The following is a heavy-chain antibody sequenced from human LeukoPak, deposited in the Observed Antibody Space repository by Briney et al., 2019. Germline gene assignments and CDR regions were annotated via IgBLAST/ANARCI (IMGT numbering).Heavy chain of an antibody. Sequence: GASVKVSCKASGYTFTSYDINWVRQATGQGLEWMGWMNPNSGNTGYAQRFQGRVTITRNTSISTAYMELSSLRSEDTAVYYCARGTPIYYGSGSYLDPWGQGTLVTVSS. D-gene: IGHD3-10*01. CDR1: GYTFTSYD. CDR2: MNPNSGNT. J-gene: IGHJ5*02. V-gene: IGHV1-8*03. CDR3: ARGTPIYYGSGSYLDP.